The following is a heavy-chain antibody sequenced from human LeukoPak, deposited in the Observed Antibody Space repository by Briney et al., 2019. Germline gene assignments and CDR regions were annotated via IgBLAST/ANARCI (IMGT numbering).Heavy chain of an antibody. CDR1: GYTFTGYY. CDR3: ARGTNTYYYDSSGYI. Sequence: GASVKVSCKASGYTFTGYYMHWVRQAPGQGLGSMGRINPNSGGTNYAQKFQGRVTMTRDTSISTAYMELSRLRSDDTAVYYCARGTNTYYYDSSGYIWGQGTLVTVSS. V-gene: IGHV1-2*06. J-gene: IGHJ4*02. D-gene: IGHD3-22*01. CDR2: INPNSGGT.